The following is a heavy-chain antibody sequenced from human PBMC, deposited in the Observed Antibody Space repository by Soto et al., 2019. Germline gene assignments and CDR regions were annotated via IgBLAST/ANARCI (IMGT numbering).Heavy chain of an antibody. CDR1: GFTFSSYA. V-gene: IGHV3-23*01. CDR3: ASTITMIVVVITSPFDY. Sequence: RLSCAASGFTFSSYAMSWVRQAPGKGLEWVSAISGSGGSTYYADSVKGRFTISRDNSKNTLYLQMNSLRAEDTAVYYCASTITMIVVVITSPFDYWGQGTLVTVSS. D-gene: IGHD3-22*01. CDR2: ISGSGGST. J-gene: IGHJ4*02.